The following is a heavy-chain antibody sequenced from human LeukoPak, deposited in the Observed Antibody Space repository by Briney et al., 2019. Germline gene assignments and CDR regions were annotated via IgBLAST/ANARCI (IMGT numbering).Heavy chain of an antibody. V-gene: IGHV1-18*01. D-gene: IGHD2-2*01. CDR1: GYTFTSYG. J-gene: IGHJ4*02. CDR2: ISAYNGNT. Sequence: ASVKVSCKASGYTFTSYGISWVRQAPGQGLEWMGWISAYNGNTNYAQKLQGRVTMTTDTSTSTAYMELRSLRSDDTAVYYCARGALGRYCSSTSCLPSFSDYWGQGTLVTVSS. CDR3: ARGALGRYCSSTSCLPSFSDY.